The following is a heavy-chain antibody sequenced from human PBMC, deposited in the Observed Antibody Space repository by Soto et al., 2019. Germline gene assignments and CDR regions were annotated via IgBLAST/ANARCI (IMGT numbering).Heavy chain of an antibody. Sequence: QVQLVQSGAEVKKPGSSVKVSRKASGGTFSSYAISWVRQAPGQGLEWMGGIIPIFGTANYAQKFQGRVTITADESTSTAYMELSSLRSEDTAVYYCARHDYYDSSGYYYPAGPFDYWGQGTLVTVSS. CDR3: ARHDYYDSSGYYYPAGPFDY. CDR1: GGTFSSYA. J-gene: IGHJ4*02. V-gene: IGHV1-69*01. CDR2: IIPIFGTA. D-gene: IGHD3-22*01.